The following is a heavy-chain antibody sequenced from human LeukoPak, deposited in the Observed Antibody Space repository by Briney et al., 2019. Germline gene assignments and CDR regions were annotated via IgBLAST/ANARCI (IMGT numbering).Heavy chain of an antibody. D-gene: IGHD3-9*01. V-gene: IGHV4-39*01. CDR1: GGSISSSSYY. J-gene: IGHJ6*02. Sequence: SSETLSLTCTVSGGSISSSSYYWGWIRQPPGKGLEWIGSIYYSGSTYYNPSLKSRVTISVDTSKNQFSLKLSSVTAADTAVYYCAHGLRYFGYYYGMDVWGQGTTVTVSS. CDR2: IYYSGST. CDR3: AHGLRYFGYYYGMDV.